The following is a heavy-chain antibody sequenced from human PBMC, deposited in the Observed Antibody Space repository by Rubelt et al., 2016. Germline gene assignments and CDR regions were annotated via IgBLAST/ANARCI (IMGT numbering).Heavy chain of an antibody. CDR3: ARREVSSGWYDY. CDR1: GGSMSYYY. Sequence: QVQLQESGPGLVKPSETLSLTCTVSGGSMSYYYWSWIRQSPGKGLEWIGYIYYSGSTNYNPSLKSRVTIPVDTSKNQFSLKVSAVTAADTAMYYCARREVSSGWYDYWGQGTLVTVSS. CDR2: IYYSGST. V-gene: IGHV4-59*08. J-gene: IGHJ4*02. D-gene: IGHD6-19*01.